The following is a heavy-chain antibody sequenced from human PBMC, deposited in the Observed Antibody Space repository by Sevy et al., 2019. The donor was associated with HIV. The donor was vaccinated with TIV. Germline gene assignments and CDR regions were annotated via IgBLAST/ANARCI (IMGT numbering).Heavy chain of an antibody. CDR1: GFTFSSYS. CDR2: ISSSSSYI. J-gene: IGHJ5*02. Sequence: GGSLRLSCAASGFTFSSYSMNGVRQAPGKGLEWVSSISSSSSYIYYTDSVKGRFTISRDNAKNSLYLQMNSLRAEDTAVYYCARGGFDGIFDPWGQGTLVTVSS. CDR3: ARGGFDGIFDP. D-gene: IGHD1-26*01. V-gene: IGHV3-21*01.